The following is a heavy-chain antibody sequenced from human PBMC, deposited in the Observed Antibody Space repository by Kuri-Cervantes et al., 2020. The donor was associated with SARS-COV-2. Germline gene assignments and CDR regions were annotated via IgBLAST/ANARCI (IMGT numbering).Heavy chain of an antibody. Sequence: ASVKVSCKTSVYPFTSFRVGWVRQAPGQGLEWVGWISKYRGHTNVAQKFQGRVTMTTHVSTRTVSMTLRSLRYDDTDVYYCARDGVVYSYDSSGYFRPELWFDPWGQGTLVTGSS. CDR3: ARDGVVYSYDSSGYFRPELWFDP. V-gene: IGHV1-18*01. D-gene: IGHD3-22*01. CDR2: ISKYRGHT. J-gene: IGHJ5*02. CDR1: VYPFTSFR.